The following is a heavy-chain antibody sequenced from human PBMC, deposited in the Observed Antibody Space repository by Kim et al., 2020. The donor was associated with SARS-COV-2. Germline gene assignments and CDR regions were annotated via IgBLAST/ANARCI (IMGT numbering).Heavy chain of an antibody. CDR3: ARVATPRFLEWLLKSP. CDR2: ISYDGSNK. V-gene: IGHV3-30-3*01. Sequence: GGSLRLSCAASGFTFSSYAMHWVRQAPGKGLEWVAVISYDGSNKYYADSVKGRFTISRDNSKNTLYLQMNSLRAEDTAVYYCARVATPRFLEWLLKSPWGQGTLVTVSS. J-gene: IGHJ5*02. CDR1: GFTFSSYA. D-gene: IGHD3-3*01.